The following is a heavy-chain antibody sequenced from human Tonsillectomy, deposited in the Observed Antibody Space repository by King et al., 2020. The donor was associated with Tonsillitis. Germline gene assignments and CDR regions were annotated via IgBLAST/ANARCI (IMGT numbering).Heavy chain of an antibody. CDR3: ARFGSRDQRMARL. J-gene: IGHJ4*02. D-gene: IGHD3-3*01. Sequence: LQLQESGPGLVKPSETLSLTCTVSGGSISSFYWSWIRQPPGKGLEWIGYIFSSGSTNYNPSLKSRVTISVDTSNNQFSLTLNSVTAADPAVYCCARFGSRDQRMARLWGQGTLVTVSS. CDR1: GGSISSFY. CDR2: IFSSGST. V-gene: IGHV4-59*01.